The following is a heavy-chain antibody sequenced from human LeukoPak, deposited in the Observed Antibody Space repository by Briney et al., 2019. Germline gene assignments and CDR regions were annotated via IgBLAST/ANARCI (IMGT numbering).Heavy chain of an antibody. CDR3: ARGPGYSSGSTVGSYFDY. D-gene: IGHD6-19*01. V-gene: IGHV4-34*01. Sequence: PSETLSLTCAVYGGSFSGYYWSWIRQPPGKGLEWIGEINHSGSTNYSPSLKSRVTTSVDTSKNQFSLKLSSVTAADTAVYYCARGPGYSSGSTVGSYFDYWGQGTLVTVSS. CDR2: INHSGST. J-gene: IGHJ4*02. CDR1: GGSFSGYY.